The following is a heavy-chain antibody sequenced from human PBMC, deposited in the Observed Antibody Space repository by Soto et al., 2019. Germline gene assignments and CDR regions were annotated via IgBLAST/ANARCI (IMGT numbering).Heavy chain of an antibody. Sequence: SQTRSLTCAISGDSVSSNSAAWNCISQSPSRGLEWLGRTYYRSKWYNDYAVSVKSRITINPDTSKNQFSLQLNSVTPEDTAVYYCARDLRKRSSWPTKPYYYYGMDVWGQGTTVTVSS. CDR1: GDSVSSNSAA. D-gene: IGHD6-13*01. CDR3: ARDLRKRSSWPTKPYYYYGMDV. V-gene: IGHV6-1*01. CDR2: TYYRSKWYN. J-gene: IGHJ6*02.